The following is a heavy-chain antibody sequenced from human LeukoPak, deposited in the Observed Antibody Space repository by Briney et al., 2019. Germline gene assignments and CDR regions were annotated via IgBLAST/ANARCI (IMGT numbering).Heavy chain of an antibody. CDR3: ARQSSDYYGSGSYYLYYYYYMDV. V-gene: IGHV4-39*01. CDR2: IYYSGST. D-gene: IGHD3-10*01. Sequence: PSETLSLTCTVSGGSISSSSYYWGWIRQPPGKGLEWIGSIYYSGSTYYNPSLKSRVTISVDTSKNQFSLKLSSVTAADTAVYYCARQSSDYYGSGSYYLYYYYYMDVWGKGTTVTISS. J-gene: IGHJ6*03. CDR1: GGSISSSSYY.